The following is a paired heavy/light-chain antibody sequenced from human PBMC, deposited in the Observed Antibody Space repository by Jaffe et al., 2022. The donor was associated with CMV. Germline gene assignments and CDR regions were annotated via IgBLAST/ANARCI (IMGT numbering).Heavy chain of an antibody. J-gene: IGHJ4*02. D-gene: IGHD3-22*01. Sequence: EVQLVESGGGLVQPGGSLRLSCAASGFTFSSYWMSWVRQAPGKGLEWVANIKQDGSEKYYVDSVKGRFTISRDNAKNSLYLQMNSLRAEDTAVYYCARGPRTFRTYYYDSSGYYEAYYFDYWGQGTLVTVSS. CDR3: ARGPRTFRTYYYDSSGYYEAYYFDY. V-gene: IGHV3-7*03. CDR2: IKQDGSEK. CDR1: GFTFSSYW.
Light chain of an antibody. CDR2: KDS. V-gene: IGLV3-25*03. CDR3: QSADSSKGV. J-gene: IGLJ3*02. Sequence: SYELTQPPSVSVSPGQTARITCSGDALPKQYAYWYQQKPGQAPVLVIYKDSERPSGIPERFSGSSSGTTVTLTISGVQAEDEADYYCQSADSSKGVFGGGTKLTVL. CDR1: ALPKQY.